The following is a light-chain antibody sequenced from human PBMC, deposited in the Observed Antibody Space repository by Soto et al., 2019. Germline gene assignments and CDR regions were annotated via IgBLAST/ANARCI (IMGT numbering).Light chain of an antibody. V-gene: IGLV2-8*01. J-gene: IGLJ1*01. CDR1: SSDVGGYKY. Sequence: QSALTQPPSASGSTGQSVTISCTGTSSDVGGYKYVSWYQQHPGKAPKLMIFEVNKRPSGVPDRFSGSKSGNTASLTVSGLKAEDEADYYCISYAGINNLGVFGTGTKLTVL. CDR3: ISYAGINNLGV. CDR2: EVN.